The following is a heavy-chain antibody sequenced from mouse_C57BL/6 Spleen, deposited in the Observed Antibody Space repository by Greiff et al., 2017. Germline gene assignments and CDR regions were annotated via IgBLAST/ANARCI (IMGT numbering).Heavy chain of an antibody. CDR3: ARDGSSYYFDY. CDR1: GYTFTDYY. V-gene: IGHV1-19*01. D-gene: IGHD1-1*01. CDR2: INPYNGGT. J-gene: IGHJ2*01. Sequence: VQLQQSGPVLVKPGASVKMSCKASGYTFTDYYMNWVKQSHGKSLEWIGVINPYNGGTSYNQKFKGKATLTVDKSSSTAYMELNSLTSEDSAVYDCARDGSSYYFDYWGQGTTLTVSS.